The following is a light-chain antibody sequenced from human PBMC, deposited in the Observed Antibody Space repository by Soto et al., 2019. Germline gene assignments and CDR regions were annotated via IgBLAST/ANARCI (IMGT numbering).Light chain of an antibody. CDR1: QDISSW. V-gene: IGKV1D-12*01. CDR3: QQANSFPLT. CDR2: SAS. Sequence: DIQMTQSPSSVSASVGDRVTITCRASQDISSWLAWYQQEPGKAPKLLIYSASTLQSGVPSRFNGSGSGTDFTLTISSLQPEDFATYYCQQANSFPLTFGGGTKVEIK. J-gene: IGKJ4*01.